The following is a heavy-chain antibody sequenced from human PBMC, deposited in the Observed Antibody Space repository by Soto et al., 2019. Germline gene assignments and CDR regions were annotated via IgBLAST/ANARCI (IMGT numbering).Heavy chain of an antibody. CDR1: GASISSGGYY. CDR2: IFYNGDT. Sequence: PSETLSLTCTVSGASISSGGYYWSWIRQYPGKGLEWIGYIFYNGDTYYNPSLQSRVTISLDTSENQFSLKLSSVSAADTAVYHCARVDYGDYGWYFDLWGRGTLVT. D-gene: IGHD4-17*01. CDR3: ARVDYGDYGWYFDL. V-gene: IGHV4-31*03. J-gene: IGHJ2*01.